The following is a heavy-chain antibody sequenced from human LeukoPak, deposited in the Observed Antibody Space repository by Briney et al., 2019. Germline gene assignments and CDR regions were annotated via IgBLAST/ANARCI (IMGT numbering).Heavy chain of an antibody. CDR3: ARVSDAYDYFFDY. V-gene: IGHV3-21*01. CDR2: VSRRSSFI. D-gene: IGHD5-12*01. Sequence: NPGGSLRLSCAASGLTFSSYSMNWVRQAPGKGLEWVSSVSRRSSFIFYADSVQGRFTISRDDAKDSLFLQMNSLRAEDTAVYYCARVSDAYDYFFDYWGQGTLVTVSS. J-gene: IGHJ4*02. CDR1: GLTFSSYS.